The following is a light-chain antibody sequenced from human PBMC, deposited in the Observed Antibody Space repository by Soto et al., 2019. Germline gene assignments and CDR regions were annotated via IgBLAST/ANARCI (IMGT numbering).Light chain of an antibody. J-gene: IGKJ2*01. CDR1: QSGSSNH. CDR3: HLYGGSPPHT. CDR2: GSS. Sequence: ENVWTQSPGTLSFSPGERATLSCRARQSGSSNHLAWYQQKPRQAPKLLIYGSSSRATGIPDRFSGSGSGTDFTLTISRLEPEDFALYFCHLYGGSPPHTFGQGTKVEIK. V-gene: IGKV3-20*01.